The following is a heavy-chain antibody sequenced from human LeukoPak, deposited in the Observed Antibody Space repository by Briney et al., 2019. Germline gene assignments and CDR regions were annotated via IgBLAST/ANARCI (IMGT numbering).Heavy chain of an antibody. CDR2: IYYSGST. Sequence: PETLSLTCTVSGGSISSSSYYWGWIRQPPGKGLEWIGSIYYSGSTYYNPSLKSRVTISVDTSKNQFSLKLSSVTAADTAVYYSARHEVSRIFDYWGQGTLVTVSS. CDR3: ARHEVSRIFDY. D-gene: IGHD1-14*01. CDR1: GGSISSSSYY. V-gene: IGHV4-39*01. J-gene: IGHJ4*02.